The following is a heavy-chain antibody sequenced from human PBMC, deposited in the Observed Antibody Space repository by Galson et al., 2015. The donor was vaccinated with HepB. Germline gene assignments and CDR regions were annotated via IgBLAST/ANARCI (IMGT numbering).Heavy chain of an antibody. D-gene: IGHD2-21*01. V-gene: IGHV5-51*03. Sequence: QSGAEVKKPGESLKISCKGSGYSFPTYWIAWVRQMPGKGLEWMGIIYPSDSDTRYSPSFQGQVTISADKSISTAYLQWSSLKASDTAMYYCARRFRRFVNCGGDCFRNYFDYWGQGTLVTVSS. CDR1: GYSFPTYW. CDR2: IYPSDSDT. J-gene: IGHJ4*02. CDR3: ARRFRRFVNCGGDCFRNYFDY.